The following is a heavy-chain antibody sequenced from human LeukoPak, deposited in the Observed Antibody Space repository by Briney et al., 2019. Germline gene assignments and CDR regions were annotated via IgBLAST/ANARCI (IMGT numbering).Heavy chain of an antibody. CDR1: GFTFSSYW. V-gene: IGHV3-7*01. D-gene: IGHD3-9*01. CDR2: IEQDGGEK. CDR3: ARGLRYFDWLLAC. Sequence: GGSLRLSCAASGFTFSSYWMTWVRQAPGKGLEWVANIEQDGGEKYYVDSVKGRFTISRDNAKNSLYLQMNSLRAEDTAVYYCARGLRYFDWLLACWGQGTLVTVSS. J-gene: IGHJ4*02.